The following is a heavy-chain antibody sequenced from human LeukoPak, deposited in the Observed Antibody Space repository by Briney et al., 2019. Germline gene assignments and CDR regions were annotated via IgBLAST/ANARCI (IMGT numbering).Heavy chain of an antibody. J-gene: IGHJ3*02. CDR3: STGSGHAFDI. V-gene: IGHV3-74*01. Sequence: GGSLRLSCAASGFTFSSYWMHWVRQVPGKGLVWVSRINSDGSSTSYADSVKGRFTVSRDNAKNTLYVQMNSLRAEDTAVYYCSTGSGHAFDIWGRGTMVTVSS. CDR2: INSDGSST. CDR1: GFTFSSYW. D-gene: IGHD3-10*01.